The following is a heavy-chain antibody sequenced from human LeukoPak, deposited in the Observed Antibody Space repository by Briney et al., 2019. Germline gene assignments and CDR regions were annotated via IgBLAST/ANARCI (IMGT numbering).Heavy chain of an antibody. CDR3: ARALVVAELDY. CDR1: GFTFSSYG. V-gene: IGHV3-30*03. Sequence: GRSLRLSCAASGFTFSSYGMHWVRQAPGKGLEWVAVISYDGSNKYYADSVKGRFTISRDNSKNTLYLQMNSLRAEDTAVYYCARALVVAELDYWGQGTLVTVSS. D-gene: IGHD3-22*01. CDR2: ISYDGSNK. J-gene: IGHJ4*02.